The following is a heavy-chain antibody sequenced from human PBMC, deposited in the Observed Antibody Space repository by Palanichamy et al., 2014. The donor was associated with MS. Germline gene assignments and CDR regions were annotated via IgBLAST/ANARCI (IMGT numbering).Heavy chain of an antibody. CDR1: GFTFGNYA. J-gene: IGHJ5*02. CDR2: INTSGGST. V-gene: IGHV3-23*01. CDR3: AKSYQSTHSSAWYNWFDP. D-gene: IGHD6-19*01. Sequence: EVQLLESGGGLVQPGGSLRLSCEVSGFTFGNYAMTWVRQAPGKGLEWVSVINTSGGSTNYANSVKGRFTISRDNSKNTLYLQMNSLRTEDTAVYYCAKSYQSTHSSAWYNWFDPWGQGTLVSVSS.